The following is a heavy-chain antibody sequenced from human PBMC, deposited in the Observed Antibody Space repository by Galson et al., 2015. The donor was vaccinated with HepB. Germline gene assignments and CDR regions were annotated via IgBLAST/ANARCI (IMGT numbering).Heavy chain of an antibody. Sequence: SVKVSCKASGGTFSSHAISWVRQAPGQGLEWMGGIIPIFGTANYAQKFQGRVTITADESTSTAYMELSSLRSEDTAVYYCARVQRDGYNYFDYWGQGTLVTVSS. J-gene: IGHJ4*02. CDR2: IIPIFGTA. CDR1: GGTFSSHA. V-gene: IGHV1-69*13. D-gene: IGHD5-24*01. CDR3: ARVQRDGYNYFDY.